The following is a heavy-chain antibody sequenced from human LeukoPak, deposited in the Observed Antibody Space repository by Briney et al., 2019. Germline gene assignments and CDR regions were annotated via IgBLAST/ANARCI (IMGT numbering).Heavy chain of an antibody. D-gene: IGHD3-22*01. J-gene: IGHJ6*02. CDR1: GYSFTSYW. CDR3: ATCGSKAEMSYYDSSGHATGNYYGMDV. V-gene: IGHV5-51*01. CDR2: IYPGDSDT. Sequence: GESLKISCKGSGYSFTSYWIGWVRPMPGKGLEWMGIIYPGDSDTRYSPSFQGQVTISADKSISTAYLQWSSLKASDTAMYYCATCGSKAEMSYYDSSGHATGNYYGMDVWGQGTTVTVSS.